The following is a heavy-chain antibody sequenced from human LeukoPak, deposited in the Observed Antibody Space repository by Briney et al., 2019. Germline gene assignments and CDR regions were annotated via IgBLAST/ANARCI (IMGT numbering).Heavy chain of an antibody. CDR2: ISSSNYI. CDR3: ARGLGGRNDAFDI. Sequence: KSGGSLRLSCAASGFTFSNYYMKWVRQAPGKGLEWVSSISSSNYIYYADSVKGRFTISRDNAKNSLYLQMNSLRAEDTAVYYCARGLGGRNDAFDIWGQGTMVTVSS. V-gene: IGHV3-69-1*01. CDR1: GFTFSNYY. D-gene: IGHD3-16*01. J-gene: IGHJ3*02.